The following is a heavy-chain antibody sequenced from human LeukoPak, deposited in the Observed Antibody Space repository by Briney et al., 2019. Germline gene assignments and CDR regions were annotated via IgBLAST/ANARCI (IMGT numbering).Heavy chain of an antibody. D-gene: IGHD3-16*01. CDR2: IYYSGST. CDR1: GGSISSHY. Sequence: SETLSLTCTVSGGSISSHYWSWIRQPPGKGLEWSGYIYYSGSTNYNPSLKSRVTISVDTSKNQFSLKLSSVTAADTAVYYCAREVGRGGSRSLGYMDVWGKGTTVTVSS. V-gene: IGHV4-59*11. CDR3: AREVGRGGSRSLGYMDV. J-gene: IGHJ6*03.